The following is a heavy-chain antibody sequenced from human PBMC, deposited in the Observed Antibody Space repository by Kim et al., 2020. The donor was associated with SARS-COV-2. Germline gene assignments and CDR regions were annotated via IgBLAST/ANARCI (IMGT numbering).Heavy chain of an antibody. CDR1: GFTFSDYG. D-gene: IGHD6-13*01. Sequence: GGSLRLSCAASGFTFSDYGMHWVRQAPGKGLEWVAVISYDGSNKYYADSVKGRFTISRDNSKNTLSLQMNSLRAVDTAVYYCAKEAVYSSSWYEYWYFDL. CDR2: ISYDGSNK. CDR3: AKEAVYSSSWYEYWYFDL. V-gene: IGHV3-30*18. J-gene: IGHJ2*01.